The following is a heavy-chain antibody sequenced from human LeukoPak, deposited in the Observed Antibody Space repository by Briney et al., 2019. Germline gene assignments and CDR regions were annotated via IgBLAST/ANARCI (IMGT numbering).Heavy chain of an antibody. CDR3: VKYAQLGFDYSKSLEY. Sequence: PGGSLRLSCTVSGGTFSHHYMNWIRQAPGKGLQWVAVIWSDKSNRFYADSVRGRFTISRDDYRETVYLQIESLTSEDTAIYHHVKYAQLGFDYSKSLEYWGQGALVTVAS. CDR2: IWSDKSNR. D-gene: IGHD4-11*01. V-gene: IGHV3-33*01. CDR1: GGTFSHHY. J-gene: IGHJ4*02.